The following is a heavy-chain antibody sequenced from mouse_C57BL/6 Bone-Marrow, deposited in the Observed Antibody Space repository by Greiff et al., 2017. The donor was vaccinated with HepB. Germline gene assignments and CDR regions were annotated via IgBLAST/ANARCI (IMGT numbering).Heavy chain of an antibody. J-gene: IGHJ1*03. D-gene: IGHD2-14*01. CDR1: GFTFSSYG. Sequence: EVQLVESGGDLVKPGGSLKLSCAASGFTFSSYGMSWVRQTPDKRLEWVATISSGGSYTYYPDSVKGRFTISRDNAKNTLYLQMSSLKSEDTAMYYCARRGYYRNFDVWGTGTTVTVSS. CDR3: ARRGYYRNFDV. V-gene: IGHV5-6*01. CDR2: ISSGGSYT.